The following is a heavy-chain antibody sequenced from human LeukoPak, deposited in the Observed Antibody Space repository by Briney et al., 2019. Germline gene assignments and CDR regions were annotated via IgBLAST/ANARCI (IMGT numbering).Heavy chain of an antibody. V-gene: IGHV4-59*01. J-gene: IGHJ4*02. Sequence: SETLSLTCTVSGRSISSYYWNWIRQPPGKGLEWIGFIYYNGSTNYNPSLKSRVTISVDSSKNRFSLKLSSVTAADTAVYYCARDTSVTHIFDYWGQGTLVTVSS. D-gene: IGHD4-17*01. CDR2: IYYNGST. CDR1: GRSISSYY. CDR3: ARDTSVTHIFDY.